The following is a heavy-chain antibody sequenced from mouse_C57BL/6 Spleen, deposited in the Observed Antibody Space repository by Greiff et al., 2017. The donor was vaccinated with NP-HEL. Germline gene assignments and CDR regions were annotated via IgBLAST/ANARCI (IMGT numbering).Heavy chain of an antibody. CDR3: ANNYYGSSYWFAY. V-gene: IGHV5-17*01. J-gene: IGHJ3*01. CDR1: GFTFSDYG. CDR2: ISSGSSTI. Sequence: EVKLVESGGGLVKPGGSLKLSCAASGFTFSDYGMHWVRQAPEKGLEWVAYISSGSSTIYYADTVKGRFTISRDNAQNTLFLQMTSLRSEETAMYYWANNYYGSSYWFAYWGQGTLVTVSA. D-gene: IGHD1-1*01.